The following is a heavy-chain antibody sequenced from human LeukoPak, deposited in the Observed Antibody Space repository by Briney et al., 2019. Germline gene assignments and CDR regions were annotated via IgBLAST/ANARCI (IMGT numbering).Heavy chain of an antibody. V-gene: IGHV3-43*02. CDR3: AKAPTDSAAAPGLGIDY. CDR2: ISGNGGSR. CDR1: GSTFDDYA. Sequence: GGSLRLSCAASGSTFDDYAMHWVRQAPAKGLEWVSLISGNGGSRYYADSVKGRFTISRDNSKNSLYLQMNSLITEDTALYYCAKAPTDSAAAPGLGIDYWGQGTLVTVSS. J-gene: IGHJ4*02. D-gene: IGHD6-13*01.